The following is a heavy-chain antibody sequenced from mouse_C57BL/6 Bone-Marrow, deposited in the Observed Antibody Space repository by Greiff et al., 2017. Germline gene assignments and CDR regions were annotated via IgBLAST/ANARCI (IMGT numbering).Heavy chain of an antibody. CDR2: INPGSGGT. D-gene: IGHD4-1*01. Sequence: VQLQESGAELVRPGTSVKVSCKASGYAFTNYLIEWVKQRPGQGLEWIGVINPGSGGTNYNEKFKGKATLTAAKSSSTAYMQISSLTSEDSAVYFCARSKNWDSWFAYWGQGTLVTVSA. V-gene: IGHV1-54*01. J-gene: IGHJ3*01. CDR1: GYAFTNYL. CDR3: ARSKNWDSWFAY.